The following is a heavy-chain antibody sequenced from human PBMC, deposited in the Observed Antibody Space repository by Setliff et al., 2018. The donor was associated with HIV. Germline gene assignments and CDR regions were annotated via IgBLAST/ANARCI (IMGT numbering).Heavy chain of an antibody. D-gene: IGHD1-1*01. Sequence: PGGSLRLSCAASGFTFNYHAMTWVRQAPGKGLEWVSGISGSGDSTFYAHSVKGRFTIARDNSRDTLYLEMNSLRADDSAIYFCASMWKGGAWGRGTLVTVSS. V-gene: IGHV3-23*01. CDR3: ASMWKGGA. J-gene: IGHJ5*02. CDR2: ISGSGDST. CDR1: GFTFNYHA.